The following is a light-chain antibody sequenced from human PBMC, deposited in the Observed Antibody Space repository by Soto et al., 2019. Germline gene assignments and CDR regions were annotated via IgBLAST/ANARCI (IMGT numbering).Light chain of an antibody. CDR2: DVS. V-gene: IGLV2-14*01. CDR3: SSYISSSTLNV. Sequence: QSVLTQPASVSGSPGQSITISCTGTSSDVGGYNYVSWYQQHPGKAPKLIIYDVSKRPSGVSNRFSGSKSGNTASLTISGLQAEDEADYYCSSYISSSTLNVFGTGTKVTVL. J-gene: IGLJ1*01. CDR1: SSDVGGYNY.